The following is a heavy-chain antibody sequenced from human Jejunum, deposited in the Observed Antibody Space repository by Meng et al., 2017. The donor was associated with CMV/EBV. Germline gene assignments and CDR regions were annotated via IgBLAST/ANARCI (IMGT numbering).Heavy chain of an antibody. D-gene: IGHD5-18*01. Sequence: EMQLVGSGGGLVRPGGSLRLSCAASGFTFSSYWMTWVRQAPGKGLEWVANIKTDGSDKNYVDSVKGRFTISRDNAQNSLYLQMNSLRAEDTAVYYCAKYNYGIDYWGQGTLVTVSS. V-gene: IGHV3-7*02. CDR3: AKYNYGIDY. CDR2: IKTDGSDK. J-gene: IGHJ4*02. CDR1: GFTFSSYW.